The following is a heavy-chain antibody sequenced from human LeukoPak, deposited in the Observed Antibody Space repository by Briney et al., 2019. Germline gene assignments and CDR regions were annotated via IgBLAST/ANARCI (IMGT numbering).Heavy chain of an antibody. CDR3: ARSPSESYYYYYYMDV. D-gene: IGHD3-10*01. J-gene: IGHJ6*03. CDR1: GYTFTSYY. V-gene: IGHV1-46*01. CDR2: TNPSGSST. Sequence: ASVKVSCKSSGYTFTSYYMHWVRHPPGQGLELMGITNPSGSSTSYAQKFQGRVTMTRDTSTSTVYMELSSLRSEDTAVYYCARSPSESYYYYYYMDVWGKGTTVTISS.